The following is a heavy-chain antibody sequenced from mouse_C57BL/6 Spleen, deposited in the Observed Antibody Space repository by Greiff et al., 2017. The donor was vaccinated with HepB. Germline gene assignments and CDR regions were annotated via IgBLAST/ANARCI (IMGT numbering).Heavy chain of an antibody. CDR1: GYTFTSYW. D-gene: IGHD4-1*01. J-gene: IGHJ2*01. Sequence: QVQLKQPGAELVRPGTSVKLSCKASGYTFTSYWMHWVKQRPGQGLEWIGVIDPSDSYTNYNQKFKGKATLTVDTSSSTAYMQLSSLTSEDSAVYYCATNCFDFDYWGQGTTLTVSS. V-gene: IGHV1-59*01. CDR2: IDPSDSYT. CDR3: ATNCFDFDY.